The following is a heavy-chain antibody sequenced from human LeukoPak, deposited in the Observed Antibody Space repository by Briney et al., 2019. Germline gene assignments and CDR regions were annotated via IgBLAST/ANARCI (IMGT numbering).Heavy chain of an antibody. CDR2: IYHSGGT. CDR1: GASINSTKW. J-gene: IGHJ4*02. D-gene: IGHD6-13*01. CDR3: ARGSTWSDY. V-gene: IGHV4-4*02. Sequence: SGTLSLPCAVSGASINSTKWWTWVRPPPGKGLEWIGEIYHSGGTNYNPSLKSRVTISADKSRNQFSLKLNSVTAADTAVYYCARGSTWSDYWGQGTLVTVSS.